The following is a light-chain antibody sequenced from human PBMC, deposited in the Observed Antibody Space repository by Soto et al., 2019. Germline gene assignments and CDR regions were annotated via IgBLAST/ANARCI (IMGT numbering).Light chain of an antibody. Sequence: EVVLTQSPGTLSLSPGERATLSCRASQSVRTSDVTWYQHQPGQAPRLLIYGAFNRATDIPDRFSGSGSGTDFTLTSSRLEAEDVAVYYCQHCGNSRYTFGQGTRLEIK. CDR3: QHCGNSRYT. V-gene: IGKV3-20*01. J-gene: IGKJ2*01. CDR1: QSVRTSD. CDR2: GAF.